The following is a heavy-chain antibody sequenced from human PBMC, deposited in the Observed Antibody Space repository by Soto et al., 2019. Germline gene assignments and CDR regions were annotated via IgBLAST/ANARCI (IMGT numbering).Heavy chain of an antibody. Sequence: QVQLVESGGAVVQPGRSLRLSCEASGFTFKNYGFHWVRQAPGKGLEWVAVILYGGTVEYYADSVQGRLTITRDNSMNTLNMQLNSLRREDTAVYYCAKGGEVGGVLGDHWGQGTLVTVSS. CDR1: GFTFKNYG. CDR3: AKGGEVGGVLGDH. J-gene: IGHJ4*02. V-gene: IGHV3-30*18. D-gene: IGHD1-26*01. CDR2: ILYGGTVE.